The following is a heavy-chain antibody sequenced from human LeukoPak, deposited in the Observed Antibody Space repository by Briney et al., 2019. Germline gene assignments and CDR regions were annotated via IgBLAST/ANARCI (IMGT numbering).Heavy chain of an antibody. CDR1: GFTFSNYE. CDR2: ISGSGGST. V-gene: IGHV3-23*01. Sequence: GGSLRLSCAASGFTFSNYEMNWVRQAPGKGLEWVSAISGSGGSTYYADSVKGRFTISRDNSKNTLYLQMNSLRAEDTAVYYCVKQLLPTYWGQGTLVTVSS. J-gene: IGHJ4*02. D-gene: IGHD2-2*01. CDR3: VKQLLPTY.